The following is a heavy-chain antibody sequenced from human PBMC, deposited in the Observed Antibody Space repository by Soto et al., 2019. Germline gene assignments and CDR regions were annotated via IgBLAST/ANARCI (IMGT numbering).Heavy chain of an antibody. CDR3: AKESSVTAAGSGGWFDP. CDR1: GFDFNTYG. Sequence: QVLLVESGGGVVQPGRSLRLSCAASGFDFNTYGLHWVRQAPGKGLEWVAAISFDGGSQYYADSVKGRFTISRDKSNSTLYLQMNSLGADDTAAYFCAKESSVTAAGSGGWFDPWGPGTLVIVS. D-gene: IGHD6-13*01. J-gene: IGHJ5*02. CDR2: ISFDGGSQ. V-gene: IGHV3-30*18.